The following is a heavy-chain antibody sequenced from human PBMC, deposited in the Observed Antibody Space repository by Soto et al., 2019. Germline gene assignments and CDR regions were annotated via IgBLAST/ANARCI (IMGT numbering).Heavy chain of an antibody. D-gene: IGHD6-13*01. V-gene: IGHV4-59*08. J-gene: IGHJ4*02. Sequence: PSETLSLTCTVSGGSISSYYWSWIRQPPGKGLEWIGTIYYSGSTYYNPSLKSRVTISVDTSKNQFSLKLSSVTAADTAVYYCARHWGRGAAGTCYNWGQGTLVTVSS. CDR3: ARHWGRGAAGTCYN. CDR1: GGSISSYY. CDR2: IYYSGST.